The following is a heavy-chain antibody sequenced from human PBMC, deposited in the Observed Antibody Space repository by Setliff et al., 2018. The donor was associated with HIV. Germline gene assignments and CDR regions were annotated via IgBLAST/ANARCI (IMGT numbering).Heavy chain of an antibody. D-gene: IGHD2-15*01. J-gene: IGHJ3*02. V-gene: IGHV4-4*02. Sequence: PSETLSLTCAVSGGSIGGSNWWSWVRQPPGKGLEWVGQIYHSGSTNYNPSLKSRLTISVDKSKNQFSLKLSSVTAADTAVYYCASPSDQTAGGFDIWGQGTMVTVSS. CDR1: GGSIGGSNW. CDR2: IYHSGST. CDR3: ASPSDQTAGGFDI.